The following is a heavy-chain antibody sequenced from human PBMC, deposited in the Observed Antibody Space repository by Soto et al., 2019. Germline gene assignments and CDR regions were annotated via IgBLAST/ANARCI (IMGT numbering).Heavy chain of an antibody. CDR2: ISGSGDYT. J-gene: IGHJ4*02. Sequence: EVQLLESGGGLVRPGGSLRLSCAASGFTFDSYAMNWVRQAPGKGLEWVSTISGSGDYTYYTDSVKGRFTISRDNSKSMMYLQMNSLRAEDTAIYYCAKNRGLQYCFEYWGQGTLDTVSS. CDR1: GFTFDSYA. V-gene: IGHV3-23*01. CDR3: AKNRGLQYCFEY.